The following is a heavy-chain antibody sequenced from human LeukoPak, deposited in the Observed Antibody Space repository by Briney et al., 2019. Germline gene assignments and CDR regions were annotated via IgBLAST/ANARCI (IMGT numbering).Heavy chain of an antibody. CDR2: IYYSGST. D-gene: IGHD6-19*01. V-gene: IGHV4-39*01. CDR1: GGSISSSSYY. CDR3: ATPPRAVAGTTSLPYAFDI. Sequence: PSETLSLTCTVSGGSISSSSYYWAWIRKPPGKGLEWIGGIYYSGSTYYNPSLKSRVTISVDTSKNQFSLKLSSVTAADTAVYYCATPPRAVAGTTSLPYAFDIWGQGTMVTVSS. J-gene: IGHJ3*02.